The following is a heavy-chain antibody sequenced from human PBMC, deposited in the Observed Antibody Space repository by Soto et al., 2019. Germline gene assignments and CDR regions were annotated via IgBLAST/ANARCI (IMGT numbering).Heavy chain of an antibody. V-gene: IGHV3-72*01. Sequence: PGRSLRLSCAASGLTFSDRYMDWVRQAPGKGLEWVGRIRKKTNSYTTEYAASVKGRFIISRDDSTNSLYLQMSSLKTEDPAVYYCTTVTTVDYYFDYWGQGTLVTVSS. CDR1: GLTFSDRY. CDR2: IRKKTNSYTT. CDR3: TTVTTVDYYFDY. D-gene: IGHD4-17*01. J-gene: IGHJ4*02.